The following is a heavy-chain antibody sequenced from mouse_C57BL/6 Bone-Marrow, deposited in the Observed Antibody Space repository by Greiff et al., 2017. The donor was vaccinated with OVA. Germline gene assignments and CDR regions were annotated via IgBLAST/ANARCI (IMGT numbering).Heavy chain of an antibody. CDR2: IRNKANGYTT. Sequence: EVQGVESGGGLVQPGGSLSLSCAASGFTFTDYYMSWVRQPPGKALEWMGFIRNKANGYTTEYSASVKGRFTMSRDNSQSILYLQMNALRAEDSATYYCARYAYDYFDYWGQGTTLTVSS. CDR1: GFTFTDYY. V-gene: IGHV7-3*01. J-gene: IGHJ2*01. CDR3: ARYAYDYFDY. D-gene: IGHD2-3*01.